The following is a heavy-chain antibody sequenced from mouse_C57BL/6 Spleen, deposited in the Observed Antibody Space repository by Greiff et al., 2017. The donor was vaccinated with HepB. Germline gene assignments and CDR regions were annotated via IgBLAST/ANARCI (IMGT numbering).Heavy chain of an antibody. D-gene: IGHD1-1*01. J-gene: IGHJ3*01. CDR2: ISYDGSN. V-gene: IGHV3-6*01. Sequence: DVKLQESGPGLVKPSQSLSLTCSVTGYSITSGYYWNWIRQFPGNKLEWMGYISYDGSNNYNPSLKNRISITRDTSKNQFFLKLNSVTTEDTATYYCARDQYYYGSSEFAYWGQGTLVTVSA. CDR1: GYSITSGYY. CDR3: ARDQYYYGSSEFAY.